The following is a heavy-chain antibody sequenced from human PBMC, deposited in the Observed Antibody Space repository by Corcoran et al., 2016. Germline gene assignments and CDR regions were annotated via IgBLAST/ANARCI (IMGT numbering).Heavy chain of an antibody. Sequence: EVQLVQSGAEVKKPGESLKISCKDSGYSFTNYWIGWVRQMPGKGLEWMGIIHPADSDTRYSPSFQGQVTISADKSISTAYVQWSSLKASDTAMYYCAKVGFCSTSTCYASFYFWGQGTMVTVSS. J-gene: IGHJ3*01. CDR1: GYSFTNYW. CDR3: AKVGFCSTSTCYASFYF. CDR2: IHPADSDT. D-gene: IGHD2-2*01. V-gene: IGHV5-51*01.